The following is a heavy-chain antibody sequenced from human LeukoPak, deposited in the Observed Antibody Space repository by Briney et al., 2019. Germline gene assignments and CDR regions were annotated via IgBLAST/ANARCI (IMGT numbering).Heavy chain of an antibody. CDR3: ARDLQESQYYYDSSGYSE. CDR1: GGSISSSSYY. V-gene: IGHV4-39*02. J-gene: IGHJ4*02. D-gene: IGHD3-22*01. CDR2: IYYSGST. Sequence: SETLSLTCTVSGGSISSSSYYWGWIRQPPGKGLEWIGSIYYSGSTYYNPSLKSRVTISVDTSKNHFSLKLSSVTAADTAVYYCARDLQESQYYYDSSGYSEWGQGTLVTVSS.